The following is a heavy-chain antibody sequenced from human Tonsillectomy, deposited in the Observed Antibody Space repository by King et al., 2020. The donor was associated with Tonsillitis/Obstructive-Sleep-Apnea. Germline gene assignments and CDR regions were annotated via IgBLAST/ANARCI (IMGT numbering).Heavy chain of an antibody. D-gene: IGHD2-15*01. CDR1: GYTFTNYY. Sequence: VQLVESGAEVKKPGASVKVSCKSSGYTFTNYYIHWVRQAPGQGLEWMGIINPSGGSASYAQKFQGRVTMTRDTSTSTVYMEQSSLRSEDMAWYYCERQPLGYFSGGCCHWFDPWGQGTLVTVSS. V-gene: IGHV1-46*01. CDR3: ERQPLGYFSGGCCHWFDP. CDR2: INPSGGSA. J-gene: IGHJ5*02.